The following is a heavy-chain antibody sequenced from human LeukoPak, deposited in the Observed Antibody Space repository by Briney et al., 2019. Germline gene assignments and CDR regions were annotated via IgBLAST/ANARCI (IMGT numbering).Heavy chain of an antibody. CDR1: GYTFTSYG. Sequence: ASVKVSCKASGYTFTSYGISWVRQAPGQGLEWMGWISAYNGNTNYAQKLQGRVTMTTDTSTSTAYMELRSPRSDDTAVYYCARDPRQLRVFDPWGQGTLVTVSS. D-gene: IGHD5-18*01. CDR3: ARDPRQLRVFDP. CDR2: ISAYNGNT. V-gene: IGHV1-18*01. J-gene: IGHJ5*02.